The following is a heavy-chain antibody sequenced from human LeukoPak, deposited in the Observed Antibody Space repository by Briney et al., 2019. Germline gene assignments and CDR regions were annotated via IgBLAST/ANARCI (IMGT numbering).Heavy chain of an antibody. J-gene: IGHJ4*02. CDR2: IIPIFGTA. D-gene: IGHD3-10*01. CDR3: AREYYYGSGKSATFFDY. CDR1: GGTFSSYA. Sequence: SVKVSCKASGGTFSSYAVSWVRQAPGQGLEWMGGIIPIFGTANYAQKFQGRVTITADKSTSTAYMELSSLRSEDTAVYYCAREYYYGSGKSATFFDYWGQGTLVTVSS. V-gene: IGHV1-69*06.